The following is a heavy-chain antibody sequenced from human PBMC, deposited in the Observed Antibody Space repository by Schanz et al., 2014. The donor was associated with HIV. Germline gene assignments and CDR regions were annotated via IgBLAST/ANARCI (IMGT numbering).Heavy chain of an antibody. D-gene: IGHD5-18*01. CDR1: GFMFSSYG. CDR2: ISISGETT. J-gene: IGHJ4*02. CDR3: AREGATGYITY. Sequence: EVQLLESGGGLVQPGGSLRVSCAASGFMFSSYGMSWVRQAPGKGLEWVSGISISGETTYYADSVKGRFTISRDNSENTLFLQVNSLRAEDTAVYYCAREGATGYITYWGQGTLVTVSS. V-gene: IGHV3-23*01.